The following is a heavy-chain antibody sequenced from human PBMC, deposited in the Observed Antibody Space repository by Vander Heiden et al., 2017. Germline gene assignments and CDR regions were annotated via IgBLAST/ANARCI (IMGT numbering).Heavy chain of an antibody. D-gene: IGHD6-19*01. V-gene: IGHV3-30*13. Sequence: QVELVEPGGGVVQPGRPLRLSCAASGFPFSSYGMHWLRQDPGKGLEWVAVRSYDGSNKCFADSVKGRFSISRDNSKNRLYLQMNSLRAEDTAVYSCAKERRSSAPNWYFDLWGRGTLVTVSS. CDR3: AKERRSSAPNWYFDL. J-gene: IGHJ2*01. CDR1: GFPFSSYG. CDR2: RSYDGSNK.